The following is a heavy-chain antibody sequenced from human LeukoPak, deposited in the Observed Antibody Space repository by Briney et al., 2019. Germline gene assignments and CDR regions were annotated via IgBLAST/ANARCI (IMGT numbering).Heavy chain of an antibody. D-gene: IGHD5-24*01. Sequence: ASVKVSCKASGYTFTGYYMHWVRQAPGQGLEGMGWINPNSGGTNYAQKFQGRVTMTRDTSISTAYMELSRLRSDDTAVYYCAREIPLMAAFDIWGQGTMVTVSS. CDR1: GYTFTGYY. CDR3: AREIPLMAAFDI. CDR2: INPNSGGT. J-gene: IGHJ3*02. V-gene: IGHV1-2*02.